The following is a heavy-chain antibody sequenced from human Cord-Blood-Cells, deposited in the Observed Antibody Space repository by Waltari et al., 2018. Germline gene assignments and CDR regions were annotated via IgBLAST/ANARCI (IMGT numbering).Heavy chain of an antibody. CDR1: GGSFSGYY. V-gene: IGHV4-34*01. CDR2: INHSGST. CDR3: ARGVRGYDYFDY. J-gene: IGHJ4*02. Sequence: QVQLQQWGAGLLKPSETLSLTCAVYGGSFSGYYWSWTRQPPGKGLEWIGEINHSGSTNYNPSLKSRVTISVDTSKNQFSLKLSSVTAADTAVYYCARGVRGYDYFDYWGQGTLVTVSS. D-gene: IGHD5-12*01.